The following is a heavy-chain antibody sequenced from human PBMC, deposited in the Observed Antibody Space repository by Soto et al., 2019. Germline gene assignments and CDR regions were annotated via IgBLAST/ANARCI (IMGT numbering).Heavy chain of an antibody. CDR3: ARVTNIISRFSSRFDP. D-gene: IGHD3-10*01. CDR1: GGSVSTGSHY. CDR2: IYNTGNT. J-gene: IGHJ5*02. Sequence: PSETLSLTCTVSGGSVSTGSHYWSWIRQPPGKGLEWIGYIYNTGNTNYNPSLKSRLSISVDTSKNQFSLKLSSVTAADTAVYFCARVTNIISRFSSRFDPWGQGTPVTVSS. V-gene: IGHV4-61*01.